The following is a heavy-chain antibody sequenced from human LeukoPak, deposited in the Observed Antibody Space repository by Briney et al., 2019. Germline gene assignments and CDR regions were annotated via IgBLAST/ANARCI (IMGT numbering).Heavy chain of an antibody. J-gene: IGHJ4*02. CDR3: ARAGYSSGSPPKCFDY. CDR1: GFTFSSYG. V-gene: IGHV3-23*01. CDR2: ISGSGGST. D-gene: IGHD6-19*01. Sequence: PGGSLRLSCAASGFTFSSYGMSWVRQAPGKGLEWVSAISGSGGSTYYADSVKGRFTISRDNAKNSLYLQMNSLRAEDTAVYYCARAGYSSGSPPKCFDYWGQGTLVTVSS.